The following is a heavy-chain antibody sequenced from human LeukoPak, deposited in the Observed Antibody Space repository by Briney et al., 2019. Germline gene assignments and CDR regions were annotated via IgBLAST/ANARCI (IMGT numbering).Heavy chain of an antibody. J-gene: IGHJ5*02. Sequence: PSETLSLTCAVYGGSSSGYYWSWIRQPPGKGLEWIGEINHSGSTNYNPSLKSRVTISVDTSKNQFSLKLSSVTAADTAVYYCARGPLGKEWFDPWGQGTLVTVSS. CDR2: INHSGST. CDR1: GGSSSGYY. V-gene: IGHV4-34*01. CDR3: ARGPLGKEWFDP. D-gene: IGHD1-26*01.